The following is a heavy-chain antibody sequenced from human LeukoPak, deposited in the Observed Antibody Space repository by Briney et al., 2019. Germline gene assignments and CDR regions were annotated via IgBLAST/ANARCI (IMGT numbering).Heavy chain of an antibody. CDR3: ARWPYYYDTSGSDS. V-gene: IGHV5-51*01. CDR1: GYSFTSYW. Sequence: GESLKISCKGSGYSFTSYWIGWVRQMPGKGLEWMGIIYPGDSDTRYSPSFQGQVTISADKSISTAYLELSSLTSEDTAVYYCARWPYYYDTSGSDSWGQGTLVTVSS. J-gene: IGHJ4*02. D-gene: IGHD3-22*01. CDR2: IYPGDSDT.